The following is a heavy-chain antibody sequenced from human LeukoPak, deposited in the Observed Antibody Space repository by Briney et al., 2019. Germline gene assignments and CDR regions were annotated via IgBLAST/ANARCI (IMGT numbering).Heavy chain of an antibody. CDR2: IYSGDST. D-gene: IGHD2-21*02. V-gene: IGHV3-53*01. Sequence: GGSLRLSCAASGFTVSNSYMSWVRQAPGKGLEWVSIIYSGDSTYYADSVKGRFIISRDNSKNTLYLQMNSLRAEDTAVYYCAREVATGFSCFDYWGQGTLVTVSS. J-gene: IGHJ4*02. CDR1: GFTVSNSY. CDR3: AREVATGFSCFDY.